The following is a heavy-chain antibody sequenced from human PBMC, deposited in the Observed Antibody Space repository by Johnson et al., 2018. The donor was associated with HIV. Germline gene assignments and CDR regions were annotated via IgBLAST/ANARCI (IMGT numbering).Heavy chain of an antibody. J-gene: IGHJ3*02. CDR1: GFTFSSSA. V-gene: IGHV3-30*18. CDR3: AKERRAPRAFDI. CDR2: ISFDGGDK. Sequence: QMLLVESGGGVVQPGRSLRLSCAASGFTFSSSAMHWVRQSPGTGLEWVAVISFDGGDKYYADSVKGRFTISRDNSKSTFFLQMNSLTPEDTGVYYCAKERRAPRAFDIWGQGTMVTVSS.